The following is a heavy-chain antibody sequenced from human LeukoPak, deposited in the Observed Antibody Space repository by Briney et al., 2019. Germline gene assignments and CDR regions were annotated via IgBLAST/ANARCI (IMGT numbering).Heavy chain of an antibody. CDR1: GFTLSSYW. V-gene: IGHV3-7*03. Sequence: PGGSLRLSWAAAGFTLSSYWMSWVRQAAGKGLEWVANIKQDGSEKYYVDSVKGRFTISRDNAKNSLYLQMNSLRVEDTAVYFCARDPGAFPYFFDNWGQGTLVTVSS. CDR3: ARDPGAFPYFFDN. D-gene: IGHD4/OR15-4a*01. CDR2: IKQDGSEK. J-gene: IGHJ4*02.